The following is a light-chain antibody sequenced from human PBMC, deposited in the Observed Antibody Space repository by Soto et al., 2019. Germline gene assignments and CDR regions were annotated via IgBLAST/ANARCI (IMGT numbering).Light chain of an antibody. CDR1: QSISTW. Sequence: DIQMTQSPSTRSASVGDRVTITCRASQSISTWLAWYRQKPGKAPKLLIYAASSLQSGAPSRFSGSGSGTQFTLTISSLQPDDFAIYYCQQYNTYSYTCGQGNKLEIK. CDR2: AAS. V-gene: IGKV1-5*01. J-gene: IGKJ2*01. CDR3: QQYNTYSYT.